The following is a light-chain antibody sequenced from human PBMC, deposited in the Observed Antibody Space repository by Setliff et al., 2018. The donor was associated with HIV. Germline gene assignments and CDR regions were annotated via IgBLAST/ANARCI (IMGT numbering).Light chain of an antibody. CDR2: DVN. V-gene: IGLV2-23*02. CDR3: CSYVGSTASVV. Sequence: QSVLTQPASVSGSPGQSITISCTGTSSDVGGSNYVSWYQQFPGKAPKLILCDVNKRPSGVSSRFSGSKSGNTASLTISGLQAEDDAHYWCCSYVGSTASVVFGGGTKVTVL. J-gene: IGLJ2*01. CDR1: SSDVGGSNY.